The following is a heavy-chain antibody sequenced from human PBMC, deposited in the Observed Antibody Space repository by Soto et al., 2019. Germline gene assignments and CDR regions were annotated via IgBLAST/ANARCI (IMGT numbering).Heavy chain of an antibody. CDR3: ARESRFLEWLSLNWFDP. J-gene: IGHJ5*02. D-gene: IGHD3-3*01. V-gene: IGHV3-48*02. Sequence: HPGGSLRLSCAASGFTFSGSAMHWVRQASGKGLEWVSYISSSSSTIYYADSVKGRFTISRDNAKNSLYLQMNSLRDEDTAVYYCARESRFLEWLSLNWFDPWGQGTLVTVSS. CDR2: ISSSSSTI. CDR1: GFTFSGSA.